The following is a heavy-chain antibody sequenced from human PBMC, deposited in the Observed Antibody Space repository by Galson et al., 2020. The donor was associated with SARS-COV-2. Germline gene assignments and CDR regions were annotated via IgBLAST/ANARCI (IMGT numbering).Heavy chain of an antibody. J-gene: IGHJ4*02. CDR3: AKAEYSYGYWYYFDY. V-gene: IGHV3-30*18. CDR2: ISYEGSNK. CDR1: GFTFSSYG. D-gene: IGHD5-18*01. Sequence: GESLKISCAASGFTFSSYGMHWVRQAPGKGPEWGAVISYEGSNKYYADSVKGRFTISRDNSKNTLYLQMNSLRAEDTAVYYCAKAEYSYGYWYYFDYWGQGTLVTVSS.